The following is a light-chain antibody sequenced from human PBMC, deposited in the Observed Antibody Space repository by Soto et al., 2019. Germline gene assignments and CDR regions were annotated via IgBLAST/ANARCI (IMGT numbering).Light chain of an antibody. CDR3: MQALQVPHT. Sequence: DIVMTQSPLSLPVTPGEPASISCRSSQSLLYSNGYNYLDWYLQKQGQSPQLLIYLGSNRASGVPDRLSASGSGTDFTLKISRVKAEDVGVYYCMQALQVPHTFGPGTKLEIK. J-gene: IGKJ2*01. V-gene: IGKV2-28*01. CDR2: LGS. CDR1: QSLLYSNGYNY.